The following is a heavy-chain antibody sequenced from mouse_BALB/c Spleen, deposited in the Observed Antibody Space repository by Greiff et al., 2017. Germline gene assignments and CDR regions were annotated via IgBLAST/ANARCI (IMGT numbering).Heavy chain of an antibody. Sequence: VKLMESGPGLVAPSHCLSISCTVSGFSLTSYGVHWVRQPPGKGLEWLGIIWAGGSTNYKSALMSRLSISKDNSNSQVFLKMTSLQTDDTAMYYCARAGGIRPFAYWGQGTLVTVSA. CDR2: IWAGGST. D-gene: IGHD2-12*01. V-gene: IGHV2-9*02. CDR3: ARAGGIRPFAY. J-gene: IGHJ3*01. CDR1: GFSLTSYG.